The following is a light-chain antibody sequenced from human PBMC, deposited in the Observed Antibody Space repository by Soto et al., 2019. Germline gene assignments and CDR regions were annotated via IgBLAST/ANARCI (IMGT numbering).Light chain of an antibody. CDR2: GAS. CDR3: QQYNNWPPWT. V-gene: IGKV3-15*01. J-gene: IGKJ1*01. CDR1: QSVSSN. Sequence: EIAMTQSPATLSVSPRERATLSCRASQSVSSNLAWYQQKPGQAPRLLIYGASTRATGIPARFSGSGSGTELTLTISSLQSEDCAVYYCQQYNNWPPWTFGQGTKVEIK.